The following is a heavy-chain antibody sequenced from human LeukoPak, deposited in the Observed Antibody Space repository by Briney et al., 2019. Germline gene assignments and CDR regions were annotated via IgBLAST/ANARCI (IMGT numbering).Heavy chain of an antibody. V-gene: IGHV3-23*01. CDR3: AKDLKPYYYGSGSYYSISPFDY. J-gene: IGHJ4*02. D-gene: IGHD3-10*01. CDR1: GFTFSSYA. Sequence: GGSLRLSCAASGFTFSSYAMSWVRQAPGKGLEWVSAISGSGGSTYYADSVKGRFTISRDNSKNTLYLRMNSLRAEDTAVYYCAKDLKPYYYGSGSYYSISPFDYWGQGTLVTVSS. CDR2: ISGSGGST.